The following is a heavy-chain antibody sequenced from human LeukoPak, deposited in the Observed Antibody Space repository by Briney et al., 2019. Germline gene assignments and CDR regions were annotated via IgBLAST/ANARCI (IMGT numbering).Heavy chain of an antibody. D-gene: IGHD5-12*01. CDR3: ARGYRGYSGYGPWFDP. CDR1: GYTFTSDG. J-gene: IGHJ5*02. CDR2: ISAYNGNT. V-gene: IGHV1-18*01. Sequence: ASVKVSCKASGYTFTSDGISWVRQAPGQGLEWMGWISAYNGNTNYAQKRHGRVTMTTDTSTSTAYMELRSLRSDDTAVYYCARGYRGYSGYGPWFDPWGQGTLVTVSS.